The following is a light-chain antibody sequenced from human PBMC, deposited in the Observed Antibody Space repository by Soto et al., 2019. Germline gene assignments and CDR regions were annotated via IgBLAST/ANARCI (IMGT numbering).Light chain of an antibody. CDR2: DVN. CDR3: SSFTISRNTVI. Sequence: QSALTQPASVSGSPGQSITISCTGTSSDVDGYNYVSWYQYHPGKAPKLMIYDVNNRTSGVSNRFSGSKSGNTASLTISGLQAEDEADYYCSSFTISRNTVIFGGGTKLTVL. J-gene: IGLJ2*01. CDR1: SSDVDGYNY. V-gene: IGLV2-14*01.